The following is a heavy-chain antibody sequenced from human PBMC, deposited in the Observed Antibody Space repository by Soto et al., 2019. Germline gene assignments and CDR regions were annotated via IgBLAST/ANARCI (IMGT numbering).Heavy chain of an antibody. D-gene: IGHD3-3*01. CDR1: GGSFSGYY. CDR2: IDHSGYT. J-gene: IGHJ5*02. Sequence: SETLSLTCAVYGGSFSGYYWNWIRQPPGKGLEWIGEIDHSGYTNYNPSLKSRVTISVDTSKDQFSLRLTSVTAADTAVYYCARVRDWFDPWGQGTLVTVSS. CDR3: ARVRDWFDP. V-gene: IGHV4-34*01.